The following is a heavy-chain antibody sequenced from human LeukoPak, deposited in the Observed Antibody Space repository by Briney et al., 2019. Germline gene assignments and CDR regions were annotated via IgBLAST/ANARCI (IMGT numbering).Heavy chain of an antibody. CDR1: GGTFSSYA. J-gene: IGHJ4*02. D-gene: IGHD6-19*01. CDR3: ARVSSSGENDY. V-gene: IGHV1-69*05. Sequence: RSSVKVSCKASGGTFSSYAISWVRQAPGQGLEWMGGIIPIFGTANYAQKFQGRVTITTDESTSTAYMELNSMRSEDTAVYYCARVSSSGENDYWGQGTLVTVSS. CDR2: IIPIFGTA.